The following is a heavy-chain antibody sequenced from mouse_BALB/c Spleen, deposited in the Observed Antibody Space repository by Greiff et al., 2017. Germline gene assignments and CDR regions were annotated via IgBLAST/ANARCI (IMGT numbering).Heavy chain of an antibody. CDR3: ARGGYRYAMDY. CDR1: GFTFSSYA. J-gene: IGHJ4*01. V-gene: IGHV5-6-5*01. D-gene: IGHD2-14*01. Sequence: EVKLVESGGGLVKPGGSLKLSCAASGFTFSSYAMSWVRQTPEKRLEWVASISSGGSTYYPDSVKGRFTISRDNARNILYLQMSSLRSEDTAMYYCARGGYRYAMDYWGQGTSVTVSS. CDR2: ISSGGST.